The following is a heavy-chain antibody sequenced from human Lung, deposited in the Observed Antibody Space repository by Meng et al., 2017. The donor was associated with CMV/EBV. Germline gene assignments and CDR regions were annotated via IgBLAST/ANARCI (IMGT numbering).Heavy chain of an antibody. V-gene: IGHV2-5*02. J-gene: IGHJ4*02. CDR3: ARQSYYDDSGYYFDY. CDR2: IYWDGDK. Sequence: QITLKEAGPTLLKPTRTLTLTCTVSGFSFSTSGVGVGWIRQPPGKALEWLALIYWDGDKRYSPSLENRLVITKDTSRNLVVLAMTNMDPVDTATYYCARQSYYDDSGYYFDYWGQGTLVTVSS. D-gene: IGHD3-22*01. CDR1: GFSFSTSGVG.